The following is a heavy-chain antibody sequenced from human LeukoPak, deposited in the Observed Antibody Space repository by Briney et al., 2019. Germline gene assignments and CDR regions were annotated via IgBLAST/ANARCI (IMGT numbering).Heavy chain of an antibody. V-gene: IGHV3-23*01. D-gene: IGHD3-16*01. CDR1: GFTFSSYA. Sequence: GGSLRLSCAASGFTFSSYAMSWVRQAPGKGLEWVSHIRTDGTITYADSVKGRFTISRDNSKNTLYLQMNSLRAEDTAVYYCARDLFIYGNYYYYYGMDVWGQGTTVTVSS. J-gene: IGHJ6*02. CDR3: ARDLFIYGNYYYYYGMDV. CDR2: IRTDGTI.